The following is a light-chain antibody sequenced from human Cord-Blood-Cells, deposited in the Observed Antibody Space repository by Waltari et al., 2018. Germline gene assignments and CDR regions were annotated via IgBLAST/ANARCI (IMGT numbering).Light chain of an antibody. J-gene: IGLJ3*02. CDR1: NIGSKS. Sequence: SYVLTQPPSVSVAPGKTARITCGGNNIGSKSVHWYQQKPGQAPVLVIYYDSDRPSGIPERFSGSSSGNTATLTISRVEAGDEADYYCQVWDSSSDHRVFGGGTKLTVL. V-gene: IGLV3-21*04. CDR2: YDS. CDR3: QVWDSSSDHRV.